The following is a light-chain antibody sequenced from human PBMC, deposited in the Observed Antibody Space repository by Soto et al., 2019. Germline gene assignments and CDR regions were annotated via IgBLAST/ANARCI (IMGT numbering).Light chain of an antibody. Sequence: ESVLTQSPGTLSLSPGERATLSCRASQSVSSNSLAWYQQKPGQAPRLLIYGASSRATGTPDRFSGSGSGTDFTLTISRLEPEDLGVYYCQQFGGSPPSWTFGQGTKVEI. CDR2: GAS. J-gene: IGKJ1*01. CDR1: QSVSSNS. V-gene: IGKV3-20*01. CDR3: QQFGGSPPSWT.